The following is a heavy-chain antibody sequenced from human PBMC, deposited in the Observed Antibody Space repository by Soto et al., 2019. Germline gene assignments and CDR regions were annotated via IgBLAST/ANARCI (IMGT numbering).Heavy chain of an antibody. CDR2: IYYTGST. Sequence: SETLSLTCSVSGGSVSSGPHHWSWIRRPPGKGLEWIGYIYYTGSTSYNPSLKRRVTFSADSSRGQFSLRLNSVTAADTAVYYCARTVLGPDLLADSFVDYYYYMDVWGQGTTVTVSS. J-gene: IGHJ6*03. V-gene: IGHV4-61*01. CDR1: GGSVSSGPHH. CDR3: ARTVLGPDLLADSFVDYYYYMDV. D-gene: IGHD3-16*01.